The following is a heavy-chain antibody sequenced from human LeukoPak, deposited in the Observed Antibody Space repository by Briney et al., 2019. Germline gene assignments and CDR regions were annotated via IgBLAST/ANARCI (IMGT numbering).Heavy chain of an antibody. D-gene: IGHD3-10*01. CDR1: GYTFTGYY. CDR2: INPNSGGT. Sequence: GASVKVSCKASGYTFTGYYMHWVRQAPGQGLEWMGRINPNSGGTNYAQKFQGRVTMTRDTSISTAYMELSRLRSDDTAVYYCARDYYGSGTVGYFDYWGQGTLVTVSS. CDR3: ARDYYGSGTVGYFDY. J-gene: IGHJ4*02. V-gene: IGHV1-2*06.